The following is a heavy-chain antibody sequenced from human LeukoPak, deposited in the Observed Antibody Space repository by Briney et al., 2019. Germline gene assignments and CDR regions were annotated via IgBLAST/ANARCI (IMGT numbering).Heavy chain of an antibody. J-gene: IGHJ4*02. D-gene: IGHD3-22*01. Sequence: GRSLRLSCAASGFTFSSYAMHWVRQAPGKGLEWVAVISYDGSNKYYADSVKGRFTISRDNSKNTLYLQMNSLRAEDTAVYYCAREENYYDSSGYFGYFDYWGQGTLVTVSS. V-gene: IGHV3-30-3*01. CDR1: GFTFSSYA. CDR2: ISYDGSNK. CDR3: AREENYYDSSGYFGYFDY.